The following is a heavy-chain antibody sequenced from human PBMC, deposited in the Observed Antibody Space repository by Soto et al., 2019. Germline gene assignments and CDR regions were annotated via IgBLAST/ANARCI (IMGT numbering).Heavy chain of an antibody. Sequence: QVRLQESGPGLVKPSETLSLTCTVSGGSITNYYWSWIRQSPGKGREWIGQIYHSGSTKYNPSLKSRVTISIDTSKNQFSLQLNSVTAADTAVYSCARDGSCSSTRCYEGNWFDPWGQGTLVTVSS. CDR1: GGSITNYY. J-gene: IGHJ5*02. D-gene: IGHD2-2*01. CDR3: ARDGSCSSTRCYEGNWFDP. CDR2: IYHSGST. V-gene: IGHV4-59*01.